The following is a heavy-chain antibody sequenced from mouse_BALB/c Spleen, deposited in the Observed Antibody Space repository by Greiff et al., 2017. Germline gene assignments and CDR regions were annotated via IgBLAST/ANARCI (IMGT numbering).Heavy chain of an antibody. V-gene: IGHV1-14*01. CDR2: INPFNDGT. Sequence: EVKLLESGPELVKPGASLKMSCTASGFTFTSYVMSWVKQKPGQGLEWIGYINPFNDGTKYNEKFKGKVTLTSDKATSTAYMELSSLTSEDAAVYYCARGGYYGRSPYDFDYWGQGTTLTVSS. CDR3: ARGGYYGRSPYDFDY. J-gene: IGHJ2*01. CDR1: GFTFTSYV. D-gene: IGHD1-1*01.